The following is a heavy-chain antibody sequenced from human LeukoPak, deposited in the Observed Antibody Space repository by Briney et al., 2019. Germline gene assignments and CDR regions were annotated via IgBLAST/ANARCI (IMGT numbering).Heavy chain of an antibody. Sequence: GGSLRLSCAASGFTFSSYAMSWVRQAPGKGLEWVSAISGSGGSTYYADSVKGRFTISRDNSKNTLYLQMNSLRAEDTAVYYCARDTDYYGSGSYPNWGQGTLVTVSS. CDR2: ISGSGGST. J-gene: IGHJ4*02. CDR3: ARDTDYYGSGSYPN. V-gene: IGHV3-23*01. CDR1: GFTFSSYA. D-gene: IGHD3-10*01.